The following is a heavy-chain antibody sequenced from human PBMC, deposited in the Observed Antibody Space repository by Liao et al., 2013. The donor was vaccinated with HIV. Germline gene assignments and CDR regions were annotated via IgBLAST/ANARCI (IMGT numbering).Heavy chain of an antibody. CDR3: AISYYYDSSGYPLDY. J-gene: IGHJ4*02. D-gene: IGHD3-22*01. Sequence: QVQLQESGPGLVKPSETLSLTCTVSGDSISSDYWGWIRQPPGKGLEWIGRIYTSGSFFFFFFFFFTNYNPSLKSRVTMSVDTSKNQFSLKLSSVTAADTAVYYCAISYYYDSSGYPLDYWGQGTLVTVSS. V-gene: IGHV4-4*07. CDR2: IYTSGSFFFFFFFFFT. CDR1: GDSISSDY.